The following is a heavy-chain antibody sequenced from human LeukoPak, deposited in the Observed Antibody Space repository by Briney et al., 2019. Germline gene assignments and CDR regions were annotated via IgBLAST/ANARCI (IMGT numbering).Heavy chain of an antibody. V-gene: IGHV3-48*02. CDR3: ASYGDYSS. J-gene: IGHJ5*02. CDR2: FSRSGETT. D-gene: IGHD4-17*01. Sequence: GGSLRLSCAASGFTVNNYDMHWMRQAPGKGLEWVSYFSRSGETTLYADSVNGRFTIPRDSAKNSLHLQMNSLRDEDTAVYYCASYGDYSSWGQGTLVTVSS. CDR1: GFTVNNYD.